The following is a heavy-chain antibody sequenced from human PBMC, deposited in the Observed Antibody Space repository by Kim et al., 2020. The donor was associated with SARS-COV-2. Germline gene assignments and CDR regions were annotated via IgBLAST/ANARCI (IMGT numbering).Heavy chain of an antibody. CDR3: ATESSYIAVAGRFSGMDV. J-gene: IGHJ6*02. D-gene: IGHD6-19*01. Sequence: ASVKVSCKVSGYTLTELSMHWVRQAPGKGLEWMGGFDPEDGETIYAQKFQGRVTMTEDTSTDTAYMELSSLRSEDTAVYYCATESSYIAVAGRFSGMDVWGQGTTVTVSS. CDR1: GYTLTELS. CDR2: FDPEDGET. V-gene: IGHV1-24*01.